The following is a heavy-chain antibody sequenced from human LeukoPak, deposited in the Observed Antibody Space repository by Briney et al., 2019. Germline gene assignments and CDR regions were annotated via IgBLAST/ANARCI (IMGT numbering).Heavy chain of an antibody. J-gene: IGHJ1*01. V-gene: IGHV3-23*01. CDR2: ISGSGGST. CDR1: GFTFSSYA. CDR3: ANPPQDYDSSVYYLKDFQH. D-gene: IGHD3-22*01. Sequence: GGSLRLSCADSGFTFSSYAMSWVRQAPGKGLEWVSAISGSGGSTYYADSVKGRFTISRDNSKNTLYLQMNSLRSEDTAVYYCANPPQDYDSSVYYLKDFQHWGQGTLVTVSS.